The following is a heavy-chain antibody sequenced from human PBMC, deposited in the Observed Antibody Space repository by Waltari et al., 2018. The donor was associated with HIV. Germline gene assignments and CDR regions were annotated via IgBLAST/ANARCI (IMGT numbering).Heavy chain of an antibody. CDR1: GGSFSGSY. D-gene: IGHD3-22*01. CDR2: INHSGST. J-gene: IGHJ3*02. Sequence: QVQLQQWGAGLLKPSETLSLTCAVYGGSFSGSYWSWIRKPPGKGLEWIGEINHSGSTNYNPSLKSRVTISVDTSKNQFSLKLSSVTAADTAVYYCARRGAGDYYDSSGYYCDIWGQGTMVTVSS. V-gene: IGHV4-34*01. CDR3: ARRGAGDYYDSSGYYCDI.